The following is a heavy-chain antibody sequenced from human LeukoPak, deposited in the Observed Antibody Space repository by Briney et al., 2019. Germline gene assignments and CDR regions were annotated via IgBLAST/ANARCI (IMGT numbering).Heavy chain of an antibody. CDR3: ARSAGHCGSTSCYSAGDY. V-gene: IGHV1-69*13. CDR1: GGTFISYA. Sequence: GASVKVSCKASGGTFISYAISWVRQAPGQGLEWMGGIIPIFGTANYAQKFQGRVTITADESTSTAYMELSSLRSEDTAVYYCARSAGHCGSTSCYSAGDYWGQGTLVTVSA. CDR2: IIPIFGTA. J-gene: IGHJ4*02. D-gene: IGHD2-2*02.